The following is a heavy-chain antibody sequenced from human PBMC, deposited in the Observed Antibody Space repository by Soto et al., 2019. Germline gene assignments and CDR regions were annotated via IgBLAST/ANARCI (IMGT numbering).Heavy chain of an antibody. CDR3: TSFSPIQKWLPDY. Sequence: GGSLRLSCTASGFTFGDYAMSWFRQAPGKGLEWVGFIRSKAYGGTTEYTASVKGRFTISRDDSKSIAYLQMNRLKTEDTAVYYCTSFSPIQKWLPDYLGQGTLVTVSS. CDR2: IRSKAYGGTT. D-gene: IGHD6-19*01. J-gene: IGHJ4*02. V-gene: IGHV3-49*01. CDR1: GFTFGDYA.